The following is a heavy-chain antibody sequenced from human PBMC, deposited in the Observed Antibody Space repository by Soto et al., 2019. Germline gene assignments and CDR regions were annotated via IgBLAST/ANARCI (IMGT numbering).Heavy chain of an antibody. V-gene: IGHV4-34*01. CDR3: ERATEAITIFAVVITDYYGMDV. J-gene: IGHJ6*02. CDR1: VFSFMVYY. Sequence: PASTXSLTGSVYVFSFMVYYWSWIRHPPGKGREWIGEINHSGSTNYNPSLKSRVTISVDTSKNQFSLKLSSVTAADTAVYYCERATEAITIFAVVITDYYGMDVWGQGTTVTVSS. D-gene: IGHD3-3*01. CDR2: INHSGST.